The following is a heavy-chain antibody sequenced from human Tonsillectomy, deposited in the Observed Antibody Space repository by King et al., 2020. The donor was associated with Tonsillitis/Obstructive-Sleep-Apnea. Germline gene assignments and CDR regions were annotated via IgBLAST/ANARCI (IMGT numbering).Heavy chain of an antibody. CDR3: AKDIQPRRRSTSRSLWFDP. J-gene: IGHJ5*02. Sequence: EVQLVESGGGLVQPGRSLRLSCAASGFTFDDYAMHWVRQAPGKGLEWVSGISWNSGSIGYADSVKGRFTISRDNAKNSLYLQMKSLRAEDTALYYCAKDIQPRRRSTSRSLWFDPWGQGTLVTVSS. CDR2: ISWNSGSI. CDR1: GFTFDDYA. D-gene: IGHD2-2*01. V-gene: IGHV3-9*01.